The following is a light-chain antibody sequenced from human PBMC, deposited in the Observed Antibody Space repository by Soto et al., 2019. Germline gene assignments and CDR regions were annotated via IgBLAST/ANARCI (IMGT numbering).Light chain of an antibody. CDR1: QSVSSN. CDR3: QQRSNWRT. V-gene: IGKV3-15*01. CDR2: GAS. J-gene: IGKJ2*01. Sequence: DIVMTQSPATLSVSPGERATLSCRASQSVSSNLAWYQQKPGQAPRLLIYGASARATGIPARFSGSGSGTEFTLTISSLQSEDFAVYYCQQRSNWRTFGQGTKLEIK.